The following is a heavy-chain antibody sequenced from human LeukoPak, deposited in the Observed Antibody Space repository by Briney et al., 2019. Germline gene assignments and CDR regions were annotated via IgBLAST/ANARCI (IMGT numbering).Heavy chain of an antibody. Sequence: SETLSLIRTVSGGSISSYYWSWIRQPPGKGLEWIGYIYYSGSTNYNPSLKSRVTISVDTSKNQFSLKLSSVTAADTAVYYCARDRRWKGWFDPWGQGTLVTVSS. V-gene: IGHV4-59*01. D-gene: IGHD1-1*01. J-gene: IGHJ5*02. CDR3: ARDRRWKGWFDP. CDR2: IYYSGST. CDR1: GGSISSYY.